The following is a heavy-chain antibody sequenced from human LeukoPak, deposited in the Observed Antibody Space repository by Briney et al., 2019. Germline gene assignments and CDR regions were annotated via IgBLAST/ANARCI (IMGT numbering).Heavy chain of an antibody. CDR3: ARGGMGIQLWSFGS. J-gene: IGHJ4*02. Sequence: ASVKVSCKTSGYTFTTYYMHWVRQAPGQGLEWMGIINPSGGSTTYAQKFQGRVTMTRDTSTSTVYMGLSSLRSEDTAVYYCARGGMGIQLWSFGSWGQGTLVTVSS. V-gene: IGHV1-46*01. CDR2: INPSGGST. D-gene: IGHD5-18*01. CDR1: GYTFTTYY.